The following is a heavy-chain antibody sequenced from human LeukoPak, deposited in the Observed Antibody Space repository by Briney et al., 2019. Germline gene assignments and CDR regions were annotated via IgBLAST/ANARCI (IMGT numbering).Heavy chain of an antibody. CDR1: GFTFSSYA. V-gene: IGHV3-23*01. D-gene: IGHD3-10*01. J-gene: IGHJ4*02. CDR3: AKDKLLWFGELFHFDY. Sequence: TGGSLRLSCAASGFTFSSYAMSWVRQAPGKGLEWVSAISGSGGSTYYADSVKGRFTISRDNSKNTLYLQMDSLRAEDTAVYYCAKDKLLWFGELFHFDYWGQGTLVTVSS. CDR2: ISGSGGST.